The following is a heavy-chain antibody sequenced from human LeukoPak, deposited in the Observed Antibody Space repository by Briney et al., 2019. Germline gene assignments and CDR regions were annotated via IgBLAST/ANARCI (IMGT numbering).Heavy chain of an antibody. V-gene: IGHV4-34*01. CDR3: ARVPYCGGDCYSPHFDY. CDR2: INHSGST. D-gene: IGHD2-21*02. Sequence: PSESRSLTCAVYGGSFSGYYWSWIRHPPGKGLEWIGEINHSGSTNYNPSLKSRVTISVDTSKNQFSLKLSSVTAADTAVYYCARVPYCGGDCYSPHFDYWGQGTLVTVSS. J-gene: IGHJ4*02. CDR1: GGSFSGYY.